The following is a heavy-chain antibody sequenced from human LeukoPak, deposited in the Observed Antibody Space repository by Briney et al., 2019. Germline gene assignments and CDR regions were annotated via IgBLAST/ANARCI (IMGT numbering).Heavy chain of an antibody. CDR2: IYYSGST. V-gene: IGHV4-39*01. CDR1: GGSISSSSYY. Sequence: ETLSLTCTVSGGSISSSSYYWGWIRQPPGKGLEWIGSIYYSGSTYYNPSLKSRVAISVDTSKNQFSLKLSSVTAADTAVYYSARQLPYCSGGSCYVSFFDYWGQGTLVTVSS. CDR3: ARQLPYCSGGSCYVSFFDY. D-gene: IGHD2-15*01. J-gene: IGHJ4*02.